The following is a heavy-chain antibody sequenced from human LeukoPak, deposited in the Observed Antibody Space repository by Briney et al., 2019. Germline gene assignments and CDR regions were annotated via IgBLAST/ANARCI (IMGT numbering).Heavy chain of an antibody. V-gene: IGHV1-46*01. J-gene: IGHJ6*02. D-gene: IGHD6-13*01. CDR1: GYTFTSYY. CDR3: AREDRQQLVPYYYYGMDV. CDR2: INPSGGST. Sequence: ASVKVSCKASGYTFTSYYMHWVRQAPGQGLEWMGIINPSGGSTSYAQKFQGRVTMTRDTSTSTVYMELSSLRSEDTAVHYCAREDRQQLVPYYYYGMDVWGQGTTVTVSS.